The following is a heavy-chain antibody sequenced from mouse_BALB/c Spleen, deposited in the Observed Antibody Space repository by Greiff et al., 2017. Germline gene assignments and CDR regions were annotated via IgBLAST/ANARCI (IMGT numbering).Heavy chain of an antibody. V-gene: IGHV5-9-3*01. CDR2: ISSGGSYT. CDR3: ARRDGNWYFDV. Sequence: EVKLQESGGGLVKPGGSLKLSCAASGFTFSSYAMSWVRQTPEKRLEWVATISSGGSYTYYPDSVKGRFTISRDNAKNTLYLQMSSLRSEDTAMYYCARRDGNWYFDVWGAGTTVTVSS. J-gene: IGHJ1*01. D-gene: IGHD1-1*01. CDR1: GFTFSSYA.